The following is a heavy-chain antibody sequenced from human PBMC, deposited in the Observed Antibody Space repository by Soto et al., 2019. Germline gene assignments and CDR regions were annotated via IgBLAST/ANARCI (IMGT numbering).Heavy chain of an antibody. Sequence: QVQLEQSGAEVKKPGSSVKVSCKAAGGTFSRHAISWLRQAPGQGLEWMGGIIPFFGTANYAQKFQGRVTVTADQSPSTAYMELSSLRSADTAVYYCARSAPQSGSYVHIFDYWGQGTLVTVSS. CDR3: ARSAPQSGSYVHIFDY. CDR1: GGTFSRHA. V-gene: IGHV1-69*01. CDR2: IIPFFGTA. D-gene: IGHD1-1*01. J-gene: IGHJ4*02.